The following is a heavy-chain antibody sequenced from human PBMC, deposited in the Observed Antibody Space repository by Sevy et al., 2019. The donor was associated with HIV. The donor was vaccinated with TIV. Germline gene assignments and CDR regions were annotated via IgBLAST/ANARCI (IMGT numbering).Heavy chain of an antibody. CDR2: MNPNSGNT. D-gene: IGHD2-2*01. Sequence: ASVKVSCKASGYTFTSYDINWVRQATGQGLEWMGWMNPNSGNTGYAQKFQGRVTMTRNTSISTAYMELGSLRSEDTAVYYCTRIGIVVVPAAQDDAFDIWGQGTMVTVSS. CDR3: TRIGIVVVPAAQDDAFDI. V-gene: IGHV1-8*01. J-gene: IGHJ3*02. CDR1: GYTFTSYD.